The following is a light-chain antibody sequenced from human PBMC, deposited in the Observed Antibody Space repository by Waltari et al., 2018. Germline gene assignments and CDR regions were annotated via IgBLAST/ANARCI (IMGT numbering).Light chain of an antibody. V-gene: IGKV3-11*01. CDR2: DTS. J-gene: IGKJ4*01. Sequence: EIVLTQSPATLSLSPGERATLSCRAIQSLRVYLAWYQQKPGQAPRLLIYDTSNRASGTPDRFSGSGSGTDFSLSISSLEPEDFAVYYCQQRHNWPLTFGGGTKVEIK. CDR3: QQRHNWPLT. CDR1: QSLRVY.